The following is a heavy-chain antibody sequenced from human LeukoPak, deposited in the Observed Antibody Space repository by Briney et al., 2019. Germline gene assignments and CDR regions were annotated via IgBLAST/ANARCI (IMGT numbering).Heavy chain of an antibody. Sequence: GGSLRLSCAASGFTFDDYGMSWVRQAPGKGLEWVSGINWNGGSTGYADSVKGRFTISRDNAKNSLYLQMNSLRAEDTALYYCARVGSSSWSGYFDYWGQGTLVTVSS. CDR3: ARVGSSSWSGYFDY. D-gene: IGHD6-13*01. CDR1: GFTFDDYG. J-gene: IGHJ4*02. V-gene: IGHV3-20*04. CDR2: INWNGGST.